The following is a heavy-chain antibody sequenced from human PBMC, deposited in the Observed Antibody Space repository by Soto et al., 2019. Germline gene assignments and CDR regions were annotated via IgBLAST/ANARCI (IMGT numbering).Heavy chain of an antibody. D-gene: IGHD6-25*01. Sequence: SETLSLTCSVSGGSISSGYYYWIWIRQPPGQGLEWIGSIYYSGNTYYNPSLKSRLFISIDTSKNQLSLKVGSVTAADTAVYYCARAALDGIDVWGEGT. V-gene: IGHV4-30-4*01. CDR2: IYYSGNT. J-gene: IGHJ6*02. CDR1: GGSISSGYYY. CDR3: ARAALDGIDV.